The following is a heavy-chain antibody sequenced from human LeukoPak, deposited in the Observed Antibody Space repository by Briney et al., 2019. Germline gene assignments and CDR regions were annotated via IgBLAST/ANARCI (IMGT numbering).Heavy chain of an antibody. CDR3: ARELSTVVRGITWPDAFDI. D-gene: IGHD3-10*01. Sequence: SETLSLTCAVYGGSFSDYSYSCIRQPPGKGLEWIGEINHSGTTTYNPSLKSRVTISVVTSKNQLSLRLSSVTAADTGVYYCARELSTVVRGITWPDAFDIWSRGTMVTVSS. J-gene: IGHJ3*02. CDR2: INHSGTT. CDR1: GGSFSDYS. V-gene: IGHV4-34*01.